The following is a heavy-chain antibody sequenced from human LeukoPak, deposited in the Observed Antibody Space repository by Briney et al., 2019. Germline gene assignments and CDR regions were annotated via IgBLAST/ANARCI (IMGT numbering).Heavy chain of an antibody. CDR3: ARDHCSSTSCYTGYYYYGMDV. CDR1: GGTFSSYT. Sequence: SVKVSCKASGGTFSSYTISWVRQAPGQGLEWMGRIIPILGIANYAQKFQGRVTITRDTSASTAYMELSNLRSEDTAVYYCARDHCSSTSCYTGYYYYGMDVWGKGTTVTVSS. J-gene: IGHJ6*04. CDR2: IIPILGIA. D-gene: IGHD2-2*02. V-gene: IGHV1-69*04.